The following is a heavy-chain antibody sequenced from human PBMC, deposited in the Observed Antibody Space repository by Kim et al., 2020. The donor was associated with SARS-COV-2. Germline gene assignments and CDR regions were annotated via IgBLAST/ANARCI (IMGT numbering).Heavy chain of an antibody. Sequence: ADSARGRFTMSRDNSKITLSLQMNSLRAEDTAIYYCAKGMGAYYYDGVDVWGQGTTVTVSS. CDR3: AKGMGAYYYDGVDV. D-gene: IGHD3-16*01. V-gene: IGHV3-23*01. J-gene: IGHJ6*02.